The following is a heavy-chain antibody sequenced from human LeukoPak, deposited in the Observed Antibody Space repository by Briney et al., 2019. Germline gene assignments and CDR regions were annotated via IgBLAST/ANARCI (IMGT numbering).Heavy chain of an antibody. CDR2: ISGSGGST. Sequence: PGGSLRLSCAASGFTFSSYAMSWVRQAPGKGLEWVSAISGSGGSTYYADSVKGRLTISRDNSKNTLYLQMNSLRAEDTAVYYCAKDHSSGWYPLIGIWFDPWGQGTLVTVSS. D-gene: IGHD6-19*01. V-gene: IGHV3-23*01. CDR3: AKDHSSGWYPLIGIWFDP. CDR1: GFTFSSYA. J-gene: IGHJ5*02.